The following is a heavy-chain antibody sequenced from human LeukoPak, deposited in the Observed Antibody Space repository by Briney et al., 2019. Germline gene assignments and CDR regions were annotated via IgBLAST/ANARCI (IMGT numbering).Heavy chain of an antibody. D-gene: IGHD6-19*01. CDR2: ISHLGSNK. J-gene: IGHJ4*02. CDR3: ATSAVAAPGDY. CDR1: GLTFRSHA. V-gene: IGHV3-30*04. Sequence: GGSLRLSCVVSGLTFRSHAMHWVRQAPGKGLEWVAVISHLGSNKYYGGSVRGRFTISRDNSKNILYLQMNGLAPEDTALYYCATSAVAAPGDYWGQGTPVTVS.